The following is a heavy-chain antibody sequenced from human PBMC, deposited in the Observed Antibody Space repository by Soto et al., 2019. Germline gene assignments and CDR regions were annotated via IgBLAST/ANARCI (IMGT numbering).Heavy chain of an antibody. V-gene: IGHV4-4*02. D-gene: IGHD1-26*01. Sequence: WETLSLTCAVSGGSISASNWWSCVRHPPGKGREWIGEIYHSGCANYKPSLKSRVTMSVDESKNQFSLKLSSVSAADTAVYYCARDGRYSGSYYHGFDIWGQGTMVTVSS. CDR3: ARDGRYSGSYYHGFDI. J-gene: IGHJ3*02. CDR2: IYHSGCA. CDR1: GGSISASNW.